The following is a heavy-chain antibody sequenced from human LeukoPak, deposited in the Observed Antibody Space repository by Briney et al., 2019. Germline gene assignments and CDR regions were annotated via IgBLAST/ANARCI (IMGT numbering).Heavy chain of an antibody. D-gene: IGHD2-2*01. CDR2: INPNSGGT. CDR1: GDTFSSYA. CDR3: ARGMEYQLLWANWFDP. V-gene: IGHV1-2*02. Sequence: ASVKVSCKASGDTFSSYAISWVRQAPGQGLEWMGWINPNSGGTNYAQKFQGRVTMTRDTSISTAYMELSRLRSDDTAVYYCARGMEYQLLWANWFDPWGQGTLVTVSS. J-gene: IGHJ5*02.